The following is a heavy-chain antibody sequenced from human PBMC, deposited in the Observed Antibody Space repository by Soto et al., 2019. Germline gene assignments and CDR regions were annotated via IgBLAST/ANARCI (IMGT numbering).Heavy chain of an antibody. D-gene: IGHD6-13*01. CDR2: ISYDGSNK. Sequence: GGSLRLSCAASGFTFSSYAMHWVRQAPGKGLEWVAVISYDGSNKYYADSVKGRFTISRDNSKNTLYLQMNSLRAEDTAVYYCARDSAAADFIDAFDIWGQGTMVTVSS. CDR1: GFTFSSYA. J-gene: IGHJ3*02. V-gene: IGHV3-30*04. CDR3: ARDSAAADFIDAFDI.